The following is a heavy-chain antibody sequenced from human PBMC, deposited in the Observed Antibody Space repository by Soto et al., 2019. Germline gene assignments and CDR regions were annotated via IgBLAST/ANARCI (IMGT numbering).Heavy chain of an antibody. D-gene: IGHD3-16*01. Sequence: ASVKVSCKASGGTFSSYTISWVRQAPGQRLEWMGRIIPILGIANYAQKFQGRVTITADKSTSTAYMELSSLRSEDTAVYYCAREGARSPFENWFDPWGQGTLVTVSS. J-gene: IGHJ5*02. CDR1: GGTFSSYT. V-gene: IGHV1-69*04. CDR3: AREGARSPFENWFDP. CDR2: IIPILGIA.